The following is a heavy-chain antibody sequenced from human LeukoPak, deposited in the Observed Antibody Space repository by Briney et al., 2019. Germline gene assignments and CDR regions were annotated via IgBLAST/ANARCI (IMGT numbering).Heavy chain of an antibody. D-gene: IGHD3-9*01. Sequence: PGRSLRLSCAASGFTFSSYSMNWVRQAPGKGLEWVSSISSTSTYLYYADSVKGRFTISRDNAKSSLYLQMNSLRAEDTALYYCASNLAPRDIFSDAFDIWGQGTMVTVSS. CDR2: ISSTSTYL. J-gene: IGHJ3*02. CDR1: GFTFSSYS. V-gene: IGHV3-21*01. CDR3: ASNLAPRDIFSDAFDI.